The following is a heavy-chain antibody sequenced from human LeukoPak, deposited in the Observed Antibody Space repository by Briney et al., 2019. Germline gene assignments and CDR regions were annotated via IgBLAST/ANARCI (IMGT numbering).Heavy chain of an antibody. CDR2: ISYDGGNR. CDR3: ARGCFYSDTSGYCYAFDI. Sequence: PGGSLRLSCVASGFTFSSYSMRWVRQAPGKAPEWVAVISYDGGNRYYADSMKGRLTISRDDSKNTLFLQVNGLRTEDTAVYYCARGCFYSDTSGYCYAFDIWGQGTMVTVSS. CDR1: GFTFSSYS. V-gene: IGHV3-30*04. D-gene: IGHD3-22*01. J-gene: IGHJ3*02.